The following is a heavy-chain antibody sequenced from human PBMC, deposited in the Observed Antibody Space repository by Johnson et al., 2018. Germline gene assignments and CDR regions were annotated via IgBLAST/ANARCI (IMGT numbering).Heavy chain of an antibody. CDR3: AKGRWTSKDSDSSGLYPRADYFQH. Sequence: EQLVQSGGGLVKPGGSLRLCCTASGFTFSSYTVNWVRQAPGKGLEWVSSISGSSSAIFYAASGKGRFTTPRENAKKSLYLQMNSLREEDTALYYCAKGRWTSKDSDSSGLYPRADYFQHWGQGTRVTVSS. D-gene: IGHD3-22*01. J-gene: IGHJ1*01. CDR2: ISGSSSAI. V-gene: IGHV3-21*04. CDR1: GFTFSSYT.